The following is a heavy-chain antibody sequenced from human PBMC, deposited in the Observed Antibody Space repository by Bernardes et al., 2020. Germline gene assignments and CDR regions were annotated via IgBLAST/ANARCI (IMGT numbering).Heavy chain of an antibody. V-gene: IGHV5-51*01. CDR1: GSSFNDYW. J-gene: IGHJ4*02. CDR3: ARHHGGGWELAFDY. CDR2: IYPDDSDT. Sequence: GESLKISCKGSGSSFNDYWIGWVRQMPGKGLGWMGIIYPDDSDTRYSPSFQGQVTISADKSISTAYLQWSSLKASDTAMYYCARHHGGGWELAFDYWGQGTLVTVSS. D-gene: IGHD1-26*01.